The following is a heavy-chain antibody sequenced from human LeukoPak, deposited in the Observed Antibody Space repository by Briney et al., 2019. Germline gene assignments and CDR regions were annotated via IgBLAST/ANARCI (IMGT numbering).Heavy chain of an antibody. CDR1: GFTFDDYA. J-gene: IGHJ6*02. V-gene: IGHV3-9*01. CDR3: PVLHYYAMDV. CDR2: ISWNSGTK. Sequence: PGGSLRLSCAASGFTFDDYAMHWVRQAPGKGLEWVSGISWNSGTKGYADSVKGRFTISRDNAKNSLYLQMNSLRGEDAALYYCPVLHYYAMDVWGQGTTVTVSS. D-gene: IGHD2-8*01.